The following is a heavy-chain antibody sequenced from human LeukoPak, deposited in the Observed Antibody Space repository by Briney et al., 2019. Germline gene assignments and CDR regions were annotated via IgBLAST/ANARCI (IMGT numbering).Heavy chain of an antibody. CDR1: GGSISSYY. D-gene: IGHD3-3*01. Sequence: SETLSLTCTVSGGSISSYYWSWIRQPPGKGLEWIGYIYYSGSTNYNPSLKSRVTISVDTSKNQFSLKLSSVTAADTAVCYCARRGSITILGVVTDYYYYMDVWGKGTTVTVSS. CDR2: IYYSGST. J-gene: IGHJ6*03. CDR3: ARRGSITILGVVTDYYYYMDV. V-gene: IGHV4-59*12.